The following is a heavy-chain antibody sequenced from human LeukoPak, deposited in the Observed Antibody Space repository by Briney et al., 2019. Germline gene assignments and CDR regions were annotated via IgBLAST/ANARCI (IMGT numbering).Heavy chain of an antibody. CDR1: GITFSIYG. CDR3: ANDAYSTSCYGNY. CDR2: ISSSGSST. D-gene: IGHD2-2*01. V-gene: IGHV3-23*01. J-gene: IGHJ4*02. Sequence: PGGSLRLSCAASGITFSIYGMSWVRQAPGKGLEWVSRISSSGSSTNYADSAKGRFTISRDNSKNTLYLQMNSLRAEDTAVYYCANDAYSTSCYGNYWGQGTLVTVSS.